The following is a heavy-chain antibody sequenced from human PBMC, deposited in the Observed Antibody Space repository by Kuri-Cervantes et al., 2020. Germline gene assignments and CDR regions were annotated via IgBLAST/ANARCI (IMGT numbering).Heavy chain of an antibody. CDR3: ARAGIQLWEADFDY. J-gene: IGHJ4*02. V-gene: IGHV3-30*02. CDR2: IRRDESDK. CDR1: GFTFSTYN. D-gene: IGHD5-18*01. Sequence: GGSLRLSCAASGFTFSTYNMYWVRQPPGKGLEWVAFIRRDESDKHYADSVRGRFTVSRDNSKNTLFLQMNSLRSDDTAVYYCARAGIQLWEADFDYWGQGTLVTVSS.